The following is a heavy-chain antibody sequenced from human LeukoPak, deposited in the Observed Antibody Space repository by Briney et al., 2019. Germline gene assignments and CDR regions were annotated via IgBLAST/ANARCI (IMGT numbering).Heavy chain of an antibody. V-gene: IGHV1-2*06. J-gene: IGHJ4*02. CDR3: AREQQWLVPDY. Sequence: GASVKVSCKASGYTFTGYYMHWVLQAPGQGLEWMGRINPNSGGTNFAQKFQGRVTMTRDTSISTAYMELSRLRSDDTAVYYCAREQQWLVPDYWGQGTLVTVSS. CDR1: GYTFTGYY. CDR2: INPNSGGT. D-gene: IGHD6-19*01.